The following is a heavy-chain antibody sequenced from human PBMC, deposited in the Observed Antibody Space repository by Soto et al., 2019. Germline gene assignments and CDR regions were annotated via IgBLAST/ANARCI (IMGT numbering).Heavy chain of an antibody. J-gene: IGHJ6*02. Sequence: ASVKVSCKASGGTFSSYAISCVRQAPGQGLEWMGGIIPIFGTANYAQKFQGRVTITADESTSTAYMELSSLRSEDTAVYYCARGCGGDCSYYYYGMDVWVQGTTVTVSS. CDR2: IIPIFGTA. CDR3: ARGCGGDCSYYYYGMDV. D-gene: IGHD2-21*02. V-gene: IGHV1-69*13. CDR1: GGTFSSYA.